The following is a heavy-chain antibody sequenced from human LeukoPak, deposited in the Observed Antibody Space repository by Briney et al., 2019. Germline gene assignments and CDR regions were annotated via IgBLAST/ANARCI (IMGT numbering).Heavy chain of an antibody. J-gene: IGHJ3*02. CDR1: GGSFSAYY. CDR2: INHSGST. CDR3: TRGDDYYDSSGYYPHGAFDI. Sequence: SETLSLTCSVYGGSFSAYYWSWIRQPPGKGLEWIGEINHSGSTNSNPSLQSRLTISVDTSKSQFSLKLSSVTAADTAVYYCTRGDDYYDSSGYYPHGAFDIWGQGTMVTVSS. D-gene: IGHD3-22*01. V-gene: IGHV4-34*01.